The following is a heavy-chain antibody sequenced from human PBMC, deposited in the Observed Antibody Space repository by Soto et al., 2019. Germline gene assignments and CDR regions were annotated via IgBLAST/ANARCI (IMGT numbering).Heavy chain of an antibody. V-gene: IGHV1-69*12. CDR1: GGTFSNFA. CDR2: IIPTFASP. J-gene: IGHJ6*02. CDR3: ARDRVMRGNSYYYGMDV. D-gene: IGHD2-8*01. Sequence: QVQLVQSGAEVKKPGSSVKVSCKASGGTFSNFAISWVRQAPGQGLEWMGAIIPTFASPYYAQRFQGRISITADASTTTAFMEVSSLRSDDTAVYFCARDRVMRGNSYYYGMDVWGQGTMVTVSS.